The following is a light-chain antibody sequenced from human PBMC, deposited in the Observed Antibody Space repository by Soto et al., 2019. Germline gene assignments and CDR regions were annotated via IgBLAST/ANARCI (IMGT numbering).Light chain of an antibody. CDR2: GAS. CDR1: QSVSSSS. V-gene: IGKV3-20*01. Sequence: EIVLTQSPGTLSLSPGERATLSCRASQSVSSSSLAWYQQKPGQAPRLLMYGASNRATGIPDRFSGSGSGTDFTLTISKLEPEDFAVYYCQQYGSSPRTFGQGTKMEIK. J-gene: IGKJ1*01. CDR3: QQYGSSPRT.